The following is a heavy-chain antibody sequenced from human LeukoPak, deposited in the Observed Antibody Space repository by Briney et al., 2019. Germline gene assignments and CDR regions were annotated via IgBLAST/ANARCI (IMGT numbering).Heavy chain of an antibody. Sequence: QSGGSLRLSCAASGFTFSNYEMNWVRQAPGKGVDWVAYISRGGRTVDYADSVKGRFTISRDNAKNSLYLQMNSLRAEDTAVYYCARARFYGDYKDYWGQGTLVTVSS. V-gene: IGHV3-48*03. CDR1: GFTFSNYE. CDR3: ARARFYGDYKDY. J-gene: IGHJ4*02. CDR2: ISRGGRTV. D-gene: IGHD4-17*01.